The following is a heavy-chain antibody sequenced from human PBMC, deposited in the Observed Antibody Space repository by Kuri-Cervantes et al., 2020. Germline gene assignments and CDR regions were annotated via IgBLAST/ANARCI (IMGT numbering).Heavy chain of an antibody. CDR3: ARANYDILTPPAQNYYYGMDV. D-gene: IGHD3-9*01. V-gene: IGHV3-13*01. CDR2: IGTAGDT. Sequence: GGSLRLSCAASGFTFSSYDMHWVRQATGRGLEWVSAIGTAGDTYYPGSVKGRFTISRENAKNSLYLQMNGLRAGDTAVYYCARANYDILTPPAQNYYYGMDVWGQGTTVTVSS. CDR1: GFTFSSYD. J-gene: IGHJ6*02.